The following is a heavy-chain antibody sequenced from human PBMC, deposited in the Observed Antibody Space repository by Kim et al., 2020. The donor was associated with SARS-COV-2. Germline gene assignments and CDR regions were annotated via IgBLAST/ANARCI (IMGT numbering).Heavy chain of an antibody. CDR1: GFTFSSYA. CDR3: ARDWENIPQWHLDY. CDR2: ISYDGSNK. D-gene: IGHD6-19*01. Sequence: GGSLRLSCAASGFTFSSYAMHWVRQAPGKGLEWVAVISYDGSNKYYADSVKGRFTISRDNSKNTLYLQMNSLRAEDTAVYYCARDWENIPQWHLDYWGQGTLVTVSS. J-gene: IGHJ4*02. V-gene: IGHV3-30*04.